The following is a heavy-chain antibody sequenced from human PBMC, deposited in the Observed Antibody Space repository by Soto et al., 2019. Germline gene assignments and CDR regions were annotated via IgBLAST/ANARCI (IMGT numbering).Heavy chain of an antibody. CDR2: INPGNDNT. J-gene: IGHJ6*01. CDR3: AGEGDNSGRDYYGMDV. V-gene: IGHV1-3*05. D-gene: IGHD6-25*01. CDR1: GYTFTSYA. Sequence: QVQLVQSGAEEKKPGASVKVSCKASGYTFTSYAMHWVRQAPGQRLEWMGWINPGNDNTKCSQKFLGRVTITRDTAASTAYRELRSLRSEDTAVYYCAGEGDNSGRDYYGMDVW.